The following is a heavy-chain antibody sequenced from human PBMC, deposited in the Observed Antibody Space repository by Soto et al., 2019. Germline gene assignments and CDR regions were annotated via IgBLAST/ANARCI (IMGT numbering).Heavy chain of an antibody. Sequence: EVQLVESGGGLVQPGGSLKLSCAASGFTFSGSSMHWVRQASGKGLEWIGHIRSKVNSYATAYAASVKGRFTISRDDSKNTAYLQMNSLKSEDTAVYYCTRVTETGFPFDYWGQGTLVTVSS. J-gene: IGHJ4*02. V-gene: IGHV3-73*02. CDR1: GFTFSGSS. D-gene: IGHD3-9*01. CDR3: TRVTETGFPFDY. CDR2: IRSKVNSYAT.